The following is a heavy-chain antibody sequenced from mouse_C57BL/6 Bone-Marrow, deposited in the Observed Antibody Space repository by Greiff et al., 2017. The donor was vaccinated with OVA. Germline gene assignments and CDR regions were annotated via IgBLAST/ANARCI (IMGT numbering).Heavy chain of an antibody. D-gene: IGHD2-5*01. Sequence: QVQLQQSGPGLVQPSQSLSITCTVSGFSLTSYGVHWVRQSPGKGLEWLGVIWSGGSTDYNAAFISRLSISKDNSKSQVFFKMNSLQADDTAIYYCARNSNCYWYFDVWGTGTTVTVSS. CDR1: GFSLTSYG. V-gene: IGHV2-2*01. CDR3: ARNSNCYWYFDV. CDR2: IWSGGST. J-gene: IGHJ1*03.